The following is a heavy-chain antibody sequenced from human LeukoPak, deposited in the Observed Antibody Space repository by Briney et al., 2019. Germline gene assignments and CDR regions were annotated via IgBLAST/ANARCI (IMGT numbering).Heavy chain of an antibody. CDR1: GFTFSSYW. D-gene: IGHD6-19*01. CDR3: ARDAPPFICSGCHFDAFDI. CDR2: IREDGNVK. V-gene: IGHV3-7*01. Sequence: PGGSLRLSCAASGFTFSSYWMTWVRQVPGKGLEWVANIREDGNVKNYVDSVKGRSTISRDNAENSLYLEMNSLRAEDTAVYYCARDAPPFICSGCHFDAFDIWGQGTMVTVSS. J-gene: IGHJ3*02.